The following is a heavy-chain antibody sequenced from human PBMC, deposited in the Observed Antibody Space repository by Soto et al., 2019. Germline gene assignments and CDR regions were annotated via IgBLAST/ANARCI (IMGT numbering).Heavy chain of an antibody. CDR3: ARHGVEYYDSSGLFPHAFDI. Sequence: PSETLSLTCTVSGGPISSSSYYWGWIRQPPGKGLEWIGSIYYSGSTYYNPSLKSRVTISVDTSKNQFSLKLSSVTAADTAVYYCARHGVEYYDSSGLFPHAFDIWGQGTMVTVSS. CDR2: IYYSGST. D-gene: IGHD3-22*01. V-gene: IGHV4-39*01. J-gene: IGHJ3*02. CDR1: GGPISSSSYY.